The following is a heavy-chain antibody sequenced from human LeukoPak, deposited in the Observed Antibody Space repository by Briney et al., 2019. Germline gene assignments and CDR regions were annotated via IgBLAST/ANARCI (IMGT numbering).Heavy chain of an antibody. J-gene: IGHJ1*01. CDR2: ISSSGSTI. V-gene: IGHV3-48*03. D-gene: IGHD3-22*01. CDR3: ARGLRYYDSSGYPEYFPH. CDR1: GFTFSSYE. Sequence: GGSLRLSCAASGFTFSSYEMNWVRQAPGKGLEWVSYISSSGSTIYYADSVKGRFTISRDNAKNSLYLQMNSLRAEDTAVYYCARGLRYYDSSGYPEYFPHWGQGTLVTVSS.